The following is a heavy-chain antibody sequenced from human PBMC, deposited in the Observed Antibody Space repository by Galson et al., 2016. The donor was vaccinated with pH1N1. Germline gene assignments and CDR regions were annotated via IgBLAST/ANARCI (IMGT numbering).Heavy chain of an antibody. CDR2: LIPILGTP. J-gene: IGHJ6*02. CDR1: GGTFTNYA. V-gene: IGHV1-69*13. CDR3: ARGFSGYDRLEYYQNGMDV. Sequence: SVKVSCKASGGTFTNYAINWVRQAPGQGLEWMGGLIPILGTPDYAQTLQGRVTITADENTNTAYMEMSSLRAEDTDVYYCARGFSGYDRLEYYQNGMDVWGQGTTVTVSS. D-gene: IGHD5-12*01.